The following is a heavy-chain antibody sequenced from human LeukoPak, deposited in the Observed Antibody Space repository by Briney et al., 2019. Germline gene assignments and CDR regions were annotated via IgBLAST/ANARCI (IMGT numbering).Heavy chain of an antibody. CDR1: GYTFISYC. Sequence: GASVKVSCKASGYTFISYCMHWVRQAPGQGLEWMGMINPSGGSTSYAQNLQGRVTMTRDTSTSTVYMELSSLRSEATAVYYCARDRSRYYDSSGRDAFDIWGQGTTLTVSS. CDR2: INPSGGST. J-gene: IGHJ3*02. V-gene: IGHV1-46*01. D-gene: IGHD3-22*01. CDR3: ARDRSRYYDSSGRDAFDI.